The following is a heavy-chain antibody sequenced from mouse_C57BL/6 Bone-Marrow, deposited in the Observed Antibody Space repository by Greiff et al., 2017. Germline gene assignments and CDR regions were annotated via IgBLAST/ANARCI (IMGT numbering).Heavy chain of an antibody. Sequence: VQLMESGAELVRPGASVKLSCTVSGFNIKDYYMHWVKQRPEQGLLWIGRIEPEDGDTEYAPKFQGKATMTADTSSNTAYLQFRSLTSEDTAVYYCTTAAFYGSSPAYFDYWGQGTTLTVSS. CDR2: IEPEDGDT. D-gene: IGHD1-1*01. V-gene: IGHV14-1*01. CDR3: TTAAFYGSSPAYFDY. J-gene: IGHJ2*01. CDR1: GFNIKDYY.